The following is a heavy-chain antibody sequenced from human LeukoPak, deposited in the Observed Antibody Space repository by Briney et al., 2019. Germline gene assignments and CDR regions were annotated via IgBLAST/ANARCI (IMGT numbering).Heavy chain of an antibody. CDR1: GFTFSSYS. Sequence: GGSLRLSCAASGFTFSSYSMNWVRQAPGKGLEWVSCISSSSSYIYYADSVKGRFTISRDNAKNSLYLQMNSLRAEDTAVYYCARAHNWKNGFFDFWGQGTLVTVSS. V-gene: IGHV3-21*01. J-gene: IGHJ4*02. D-gene: IGHD1/OR15-1a*01. CDR2: ISSSSSYI. CDR3: ARAHNWKNGFFDF.